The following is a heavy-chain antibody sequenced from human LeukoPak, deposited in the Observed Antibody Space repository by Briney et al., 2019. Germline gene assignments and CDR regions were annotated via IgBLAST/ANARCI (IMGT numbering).Heavy chain of an antibody. J-gene: IGHJ5*02. D-gene: IGHD6-13*01. Sequence: GGSLRLSCVASGFTFSSSWMSWVRQAPGKGLEWVSVISGSGGSTYYADSVKGRFTISRDNSKDTLYLQMNSLRAEDTAVYYCAKATAAGTAWFDPWGQGTLVTVSS. CDR3: AKATAAGTAWFDP. CDR1: GFTFSSSW. CDR2: ISGSGGST. V-gene: IGHV3-23*01.